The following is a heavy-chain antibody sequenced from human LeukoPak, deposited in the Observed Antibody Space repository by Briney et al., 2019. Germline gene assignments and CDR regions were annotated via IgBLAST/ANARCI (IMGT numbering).Heavy chain of an antibody. V-gene: IGHV3-33*08. CDR1: GFTFSSYA. Sequence: GRSLRLSCAASGFTFSSYAMHWVRQAPGKGLEWVAVIWYDGSNKYYADSVKGRFTISRDNSKNTLYLQMNSLRAEDTAVYYCAREVNWAQGGSGIAAAGRVDYWGQGTLVTVSS. J-gene: IGHJ4*02. D-gene: IGHD6-13*01. CDR3: AREVNWAQGGSGIAAAGRVDY. CDR2: IWYDGSNK.